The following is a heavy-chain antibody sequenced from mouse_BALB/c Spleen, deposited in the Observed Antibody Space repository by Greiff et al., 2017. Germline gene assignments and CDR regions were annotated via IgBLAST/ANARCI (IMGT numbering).Heavy chain of an antibody. Sequence: QVQLQQSGPELVKPGASVRISCKASGYTFTSYYIHWVKQRHGQGLEWIGWIYPGNVNTKYNEKFKGKATLTADKSSSTAYMQLSSLTSEDSAVYFCARGVRRDYYAMDYWGQGTSVTVSS. CDR3: ARGVRRDYYAMDY. V-gene: IGHV1S56*01. CDR2: IYPGNVNT. J-gene: IGHJ4*01. D-gene: IGHD2-14*01. CDR1: GYTFTSYY.